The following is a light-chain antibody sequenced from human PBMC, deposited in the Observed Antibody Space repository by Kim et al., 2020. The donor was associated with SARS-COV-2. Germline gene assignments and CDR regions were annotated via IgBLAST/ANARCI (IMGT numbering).Light chain of an antibody. CDR3: HQYNNWPHT. Sequence: SGSTGERAPLSCRASQCVSSNLAWYQQKPGQAPRLLIFGASIRATGIPTRLSGSGSETEFTLTISTLQSEDFAVYYCHQYNNWPHTFGQGTKLEI. CDR2: GAS. V-gene: IGKV3D-15*03. CDR1: QCVSSN. J-gene: IGKJ2*01.